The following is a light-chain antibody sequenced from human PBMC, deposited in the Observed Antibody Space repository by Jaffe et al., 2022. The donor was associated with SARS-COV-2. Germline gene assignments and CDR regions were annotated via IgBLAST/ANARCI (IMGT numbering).Light chain of an antibody. CDR1: QSVLYSSNNKNY. Sequence: DIVMTQSPDSLAVSVGERATINCKSSQSVLYSSNNKNYLAWFQQKPGQPPKLLIYWASTRESGVPDRFSGSGSGTDFTLTISSLQAEDVAVYYCQQYYNIPSWTFGQGTKVEIK. CDR2: WAS. CDR3: QQYYNIPSWT. J-gene: IGKJ1*01. V-gene: IGKV4-1*01.